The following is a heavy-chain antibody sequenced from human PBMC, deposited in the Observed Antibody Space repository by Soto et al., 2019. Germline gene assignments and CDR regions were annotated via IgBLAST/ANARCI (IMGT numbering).Heavy chain of an antibody. Sequence: QVQLVEPGEGVVEPGRSRRLSCAASGFTFSRYGMHWVRQAPGKVLEWAAVISYDGSNKYYADSVKGRFTISRDNSKNTLYLQMNSLRAEDTAVYYCAATTYYYGSSGYFQTRLPFDPWGQGTLVTVSS. D-gene: IGHD3-22*01. CDR1: GFTFSRYG. V-gene: IGHV3-30*03. CDR3: AATTYYYGSSGYFQTRLPFDP. J-gene: IGHJ5*02. CDR2: ISYDGSNK.